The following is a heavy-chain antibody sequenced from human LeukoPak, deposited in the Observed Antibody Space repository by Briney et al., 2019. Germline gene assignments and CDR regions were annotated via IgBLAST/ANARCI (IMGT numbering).Heavy chain of an antibody. CDR3: ARDTAGLLDY. V-gene: IGHV3-7*01. J-gene: IGHJ4*02. D-gene: IGHD6-13*01. CDR2: INQDGSQK. CDR1: GFTFSSYS. Sequence: PGGSLRLSCAASGFTFSSYSMSWVRQAPGKGLEWVANINQDGSQKNYVDSVKGRFIISRDNARNSLYLQMSTLRAEDTSLYYCARDTAGLLDYWGQGSLVTVSS.